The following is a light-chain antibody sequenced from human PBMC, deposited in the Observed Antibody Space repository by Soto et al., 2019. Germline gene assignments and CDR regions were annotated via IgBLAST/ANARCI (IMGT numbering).Light chain of an antibody. CDR2: DNN. Sequence: QSVLTQPPPVSAAPGQKVTISCSGSSSNIGNNYVSWYQQLPGTAPKLLIYDNNKRPSGIPDRFSGSKSGTSATLGITGLQTGDEADYYCGTWDSSLSVRWVFGGGTKVTVL. CDR3: GTWDSSLSVRWV. J-gene: IGLJ3*02. CDR1: SSNIGNNY. V-gene: IGLV1-51*01.